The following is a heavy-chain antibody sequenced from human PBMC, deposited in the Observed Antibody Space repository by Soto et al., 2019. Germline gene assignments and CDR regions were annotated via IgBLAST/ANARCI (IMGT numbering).Heavy chain of an antibody. Sequence: SETLSLTFAVYGGSFSCYYWSWIRQPPGKGLEWIGEINHSGSTNYNPSLKSRVTISVDTSKNQFSLKLSSVTAADTAVYYCARGYGSGSYYNALNWFDPWGQGTLVTVSS. CDR1: GGSFSCYY. V-gene: IGHV4-34*01. CDR2: INHSGST. D-gene: IGHD3-10*01. CDR3: ARGYGSGSYYNALNWFDP. J-gene: IGHJ5*02.